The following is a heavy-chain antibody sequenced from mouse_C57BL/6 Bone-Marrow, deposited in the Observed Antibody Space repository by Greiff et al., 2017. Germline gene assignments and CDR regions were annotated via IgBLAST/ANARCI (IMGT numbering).Heavy chain of an antibody. CDR3: AREGGRDYFDY. CDR1: GYSITSGYY. D-gene: IGHD3-3*01. V-gene: IGHV3-6*01. Sequence: EVKLMESGPGLVKPSQSLSLTCSVTGYSITSGYYWNWLRQFPGNKLEWMGYISYDGSNNYNPSLKNRISITRDTSKNQFFLKLNSVTTEDTATYYCAREGGRDYFDYWGQGTTLTVSS. J-gene: IGHJ2*01. CDR2: ISYDGSN.